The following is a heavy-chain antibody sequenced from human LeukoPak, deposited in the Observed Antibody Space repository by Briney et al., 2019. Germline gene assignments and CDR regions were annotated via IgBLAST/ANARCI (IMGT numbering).Heavy chain of an antibody. Sequence: GGSLRLSCAASGFTFSSYSMNWVRQAPGKGLEWVSSISSSGSYIYYADSVKGRFTISRDNAKNSLYLQMNSLRAEDTAVYYCARDPIAAAGTGEDYWGQGTLVTVSS. J-gene: IGHJ4*02. CDR1: GFTFSSYS. D-gene: IGHD6-13*01. V-gene: IGHV3-21*01. CDR3: ARDPIAAAGTGEDY. CDR2: ISSSGSYI.